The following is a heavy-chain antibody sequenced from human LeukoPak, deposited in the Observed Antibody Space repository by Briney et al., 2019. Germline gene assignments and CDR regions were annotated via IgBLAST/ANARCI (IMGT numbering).Heavy chain of an antibody. CDR2: INHSGST. CDR3: ARVGSSYDFWSGKRSYYYGMDV. CDR1: GGSFSGYY. Sequence: SETVSLTCAVYGGSFSGYYWSWIRQPPGKGLEWIGEINHSGSTNYNPSLKSRVTISVDTSKNQFSLKLSSVTAADTAVYYCARVGSSYDFWSGKRSYYYGMDVWGQGTTVTVSS. D-gene: IGHD3-3*01. V-gene: IGHV4-34*01. J-gene: IGHJ6*02.